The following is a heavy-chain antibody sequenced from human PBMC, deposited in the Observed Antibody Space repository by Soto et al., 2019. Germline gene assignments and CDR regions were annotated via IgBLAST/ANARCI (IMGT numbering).Heavy chain of an antibody. Sequence: QITLKESGPALVRPPQTLTLTCSFSGFSLTTRGVAVGWIRQPPGKALEWLALIFWDDDKWHSPSLRSRLTLTEDTSKNQVVLTMTNMDPVDTATYYCAHRSRGYAYYFDQWGQGTLVTFSS. D-gene: IGHD5-12*01. CDR2: IFWDDDK. J-gene: IGHJ4*02. CDR1: GFSLTTRGVA. CDR3: AHRSRGYAYYFDQ. V-gene: IGHV2-5*02.